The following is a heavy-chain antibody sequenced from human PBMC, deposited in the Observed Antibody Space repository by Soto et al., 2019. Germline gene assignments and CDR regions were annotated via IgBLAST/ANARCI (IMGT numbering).Heavy chain of an antibody. CDR2: INPDGGTT. CDR1: GYTFTSFY. D-gene: IGHD1-7*01. J-gene: IGHJ6*03. CDR3: ARATGTTPYSYYYYMDV. V-gene: IGHV1-46*03. Sequence: GASVKVSCKASGYTFTSFYMHWVRQAPGQGLEWMGIINPDGGTTSYAQKFQGRVTMTRDTSTSTVYMELSSLRSEDTAVYYCARATGTTPYSYYYYMDVWGKGTTVTVSS.